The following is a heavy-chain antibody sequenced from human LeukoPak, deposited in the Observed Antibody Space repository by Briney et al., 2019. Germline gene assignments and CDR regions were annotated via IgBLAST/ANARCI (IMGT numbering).Heavy chain of an antibody. D-gene: IGHD5-24*01. CDR2: INQGGSEK. CDR3: ARERDGRFFDY. CDR1: GLTFRSYW. V-gene: IGHV3-7*01. J-gene: IGHJ4*02. Sequence: GGSLRHSCAVSGLTFRSYWMSWVRQAPGKGLEWVANINQGGSEKYFVDSVRDRFTISRDNAKNLLHLQMDTLRADDTAVYYCARERDGRFFDYWGQGTLVTVSS.